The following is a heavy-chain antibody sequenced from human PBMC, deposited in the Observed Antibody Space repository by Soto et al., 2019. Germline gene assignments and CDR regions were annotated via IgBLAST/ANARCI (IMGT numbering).Heavy chain of an antibody. CDR2: ISGSGGST. CDR1: GFTFSSYA. J-gene: IGHJ4*02. D-gene: IGHD5-12*01. CDR3: AKPRYSGYETQVAAAGVFDY. V-gene: IGHV3-23*01. Sequence: GGSLRLSCAASGFTFSSYAMSWVRQAPGKGLEWVSAISGSGGSTYYADSVKGRFTISRDNSKNTLYLQMNSLRAEDTAVYYCAKPRYSGYETQVAAAGVFDYWGQGTLVTVS.